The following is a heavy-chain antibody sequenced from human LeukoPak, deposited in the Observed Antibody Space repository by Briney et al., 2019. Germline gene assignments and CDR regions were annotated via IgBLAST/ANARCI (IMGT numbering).Heavy chain of an antibody. Sequence: GGSLRLSCVASGFTFSSHTMSWVRQVPGKGLEWVSAISGSGGSTYYPDSVKGRFTISRGNSKNTLYLQINSLRAEDTAVYYCAKDPASVTSDYFDYWGQGALVTVSS. D-gene: IGHD4-17*01. CDR1: GFTFSSHT. CDR3: AKDPASVTSDYFDY. V-gene: IGHV3-23*01. CDR2: ISGSGGST. J-gene: IGHJ4*02.